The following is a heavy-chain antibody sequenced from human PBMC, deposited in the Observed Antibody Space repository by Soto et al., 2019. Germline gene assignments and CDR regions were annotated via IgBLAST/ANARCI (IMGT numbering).Heavy chain of an antibody. CDR1: GYTLTELS. CDR2: FDPEDGET. CDR3: ATVSCGGDCYLNTPVYYYYYMDV. D-gene: IGHD2-21*01. J-gene: IGHJ6*03. Sequence: ASVKVSCKVSGYTLTELSMHWVRQAPGKGLEWMGGFDPEDGETIYAQKFQGRVTITEDTSTDTAYMELSSLRSEDTAVYYCATVSCGGDCYLNTPVYYYYYMDVWGKGTTVTVSS. V-gene: IGHV1-24*01.